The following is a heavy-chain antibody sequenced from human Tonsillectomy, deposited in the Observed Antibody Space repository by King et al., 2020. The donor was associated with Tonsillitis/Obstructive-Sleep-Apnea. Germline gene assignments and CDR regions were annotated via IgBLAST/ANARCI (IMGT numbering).Heavy chain of an antibody. CDR1: GFTFSDYY. Sequence: VQLVESGGGLVKPGGSLRLSCAASGFTFSDYYMSWIRQAPGKGLEWVSYISSSSSYTNYADSVKGRFTISRDNAKNSLYLQMNSLRAEDTAVYYCAGAYCSSTSCYVGYFDYWGQGTLVTVSS. J-gene: IGHJ4*02. V-gene: IGHV3-11*05. CDR2: ISSSSSYT. D-gene: IGHD2-2*01. CDR3: AGAYCSSTSCYVGYFDY.